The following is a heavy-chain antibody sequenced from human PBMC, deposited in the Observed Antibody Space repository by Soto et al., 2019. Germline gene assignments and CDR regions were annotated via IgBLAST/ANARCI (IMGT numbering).Heavy chain of an antibody. J-gene: IGHJ6*02. Sequence: SETLSLTCAVVGDSLRGQSWNWIRQSPGKGLEWIGEIDQSGGTNYNPSLKSRAIISDDTSKNQFSLTLTSVTAADTAVYYCAREHTYGWSGDSLDVWGQGTTVTVSS. V-gene: IGHV4-34*01. CDR2: IDQSGGT. D-gene: IGHD6-19*01. CDR3: AREHTYGWSGDSLDV. CDR1: GDSLRGQS.